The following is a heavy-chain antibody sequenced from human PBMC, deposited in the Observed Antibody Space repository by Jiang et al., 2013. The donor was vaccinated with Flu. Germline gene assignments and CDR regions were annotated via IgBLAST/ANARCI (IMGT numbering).Heavy chain of an antibody. CDR1: GGSFSTHA. V-gene: IGHV1-69*04. CDR3: ARELDYGDLTYYGMDV. Sequence: GAEVKKPGSSVKVSCKTSGGSFSTHAFSWVRQAPGQGLEWMGRIMPILGVTNYAQKFQGKVTINADTSTNIAYMKLSGLRSEDTAVYYYARELDYGDLTYYGMDVWGQGTTVTVS. CDR2: IMPILGVT. J-gene: IGHJ6*02. D-gene: IGHD4-17*01.